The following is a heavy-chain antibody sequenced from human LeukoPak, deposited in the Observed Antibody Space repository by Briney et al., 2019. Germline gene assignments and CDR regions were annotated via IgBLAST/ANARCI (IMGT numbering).Heavy chain of an antibody. CDR3: ARQPWGSWEYYFDY. CDR1: GFTFSSYS. D-gene: IGHD1-26*01. V-gene: IGHV3-48*01. J-gene: IGHJ4*02. Sequence: GGSLRLSCAASGFTFSSYSMNWVRQAPGKGLEWVSYISSSSSTIYYADSVKGRFTISRDNSKNTLYLQMNGLRAEDTAVYYCARQPWGSWEYYFDYWGQGTLVTVSS. CDR2: ISSSSSTI.